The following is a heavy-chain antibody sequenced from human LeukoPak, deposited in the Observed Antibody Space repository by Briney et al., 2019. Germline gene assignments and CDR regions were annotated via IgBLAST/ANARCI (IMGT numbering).Heavy chain of an antibody. V-gene: IGHV4-34*01. CDR2: INHSGST. CDR1: GGSFSGYY. D-gene: IGHD2-15*01. CDR3: ARGGLREDCSGGSCYPDYYYYGMDV. Sequence: PSETLSLTCAVYGGSFSGYYWSWIRQPPGKGLEWIGEINHSGSTNYNPSLKSRVTISVDTSKNQFSLKLSSVTAADTAVYYCARGGLREDCSGGSCYPDYYYYGMDVWGQGTTVTVSS. J-gene: IGHJ6*02.